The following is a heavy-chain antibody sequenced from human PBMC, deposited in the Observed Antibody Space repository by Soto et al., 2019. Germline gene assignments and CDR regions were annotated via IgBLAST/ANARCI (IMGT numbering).Heavy chain of an antibody. Sequence: AASVKVSCKASGYTFTSYDMHWVRQAPGQRLEWMGWINAGNGNTKYSQKFQGRVTITADESTSTAYMELSSLRSEDTAVYYCARDRGPSSGYYPYWFDPWGQGTLVTVSS. V-gene: IGHV1-3*01. J-gene: IGHJ5*02. D-gene: IGHD3-22*01. CDR3: ARDRGPSSGYYPYWFDP. CDR2: INAGNGNT. CDR1: GYTFTSYD.